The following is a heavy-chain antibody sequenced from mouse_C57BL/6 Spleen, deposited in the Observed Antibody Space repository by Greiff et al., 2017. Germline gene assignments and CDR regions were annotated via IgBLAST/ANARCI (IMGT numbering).Heavy chain of an antibody. Sequence: QVQLRESGPGLVQPSQSLSITCTVSGFSLTSYGVHWVRQSPGKGLEWLGVIWSGGSTDYNAAFISRLSISKDNSKSQVFFEMNSLQADDTAIYYCARNYYGSSDYAMDYWGQGTSVTVSS. V-gene: IGHV2-2*01. CDR1: GFSLTSYG. D-gene: IGHD1-1*01. CDR2: IWSGGST. CDR3: ARNYYGSSDYAMDY. J-gene: IGHJ4*01.